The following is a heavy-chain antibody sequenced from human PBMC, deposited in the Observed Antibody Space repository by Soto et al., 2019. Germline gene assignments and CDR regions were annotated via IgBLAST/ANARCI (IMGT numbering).Heavy chain of an antibody. CDR2: IIPIFGTA. D-gene: IGHD3-22*01. Sequence: SVKASCKASGGTFSSYAISWVRQAPGQGLEWMGGIIPIFGTANYAQKFQGRVTITADESTTTAYMELSSLRSEDTAVYYCARPTRFYYDSSGQSAWFDPWGQGTLVTVSS. V-gene: IGHV1-69*13. CDR1: GGTFSSYA. J-gene: IGHJ5*02. CDR3: ARPTRFYYDSSGQSAWFDP.